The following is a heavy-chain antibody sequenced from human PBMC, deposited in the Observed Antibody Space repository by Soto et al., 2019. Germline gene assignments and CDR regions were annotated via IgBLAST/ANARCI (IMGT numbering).Heavy chain of an antibody. V-gene: IGHV1-69*13. CDR3: ARDVHYYDSRDAFDI. CDR2: IIPIFGTA. Sequence: SVKVSCKVSGNTLSGLPMHWVRQAPGKGLEWMGGIIPIFGTANYAQKFQGRVTITADESTSTAYMELSSLRSEDTAVYYCARDVHYYDSRDAFDIWGQGTMVTV. CDR1: GNTLSGLP. D-gene: IGHD3-22*01. J-gene: IGHJ3*02.